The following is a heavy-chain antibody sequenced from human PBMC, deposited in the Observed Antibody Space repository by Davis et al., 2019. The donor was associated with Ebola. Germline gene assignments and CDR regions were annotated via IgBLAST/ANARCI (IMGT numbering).Heavy chain of an antibody. CDR3: ARHFGQWLAAVGLAFDI. CDR1: CYRFTSHW. J-gene: IGHJ3*02. V-gene: IGHV5-51*01. CDR2: IPPRDPDT. D-gene: IGHD6-19*01. Sequence: ESLKPPRNCSCYRFTSHWIAWVPQMPGKGLERMGLIPPRDPDTRYSPSFQGQVTISADKSISTAYLQWSSLKASDTAMYYCARHFGQWLAAVGLAFDIWGQGTMVTVSS.